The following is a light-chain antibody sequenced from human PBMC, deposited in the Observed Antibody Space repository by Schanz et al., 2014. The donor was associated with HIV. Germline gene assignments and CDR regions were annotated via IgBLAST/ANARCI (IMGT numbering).Light chain of an antibody. Sequence: QSALTQPASVSGSPGQSITISCTGTSSDVGSYNLVSWYQQHSGKAPKLMIYEVSKRPSGVPDRFSGSKSGNTASLTISGLQAEDEADYYCCSFAGTIWVFGGGTKLTVL. CDR2: EVS. CDR3: CSFAGTIWV. J-gene: IGLJ3*02. V-gene: IGLV2-23*02. CDR1: SSDVGSYNL.